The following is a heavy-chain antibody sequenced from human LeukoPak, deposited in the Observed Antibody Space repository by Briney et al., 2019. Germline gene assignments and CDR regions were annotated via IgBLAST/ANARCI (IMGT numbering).Heavy chain of an antibody. V-gene: IGHV4-39*01. Sequence: SETLSLTCTVSGGSISSSSYYWGWIRQPPGKGLEWIGSIYYSGSTYYNPSLKSRVTISVDTSRNQFSLKLSSVTAADTAVYYCARLYSYGPLFGAFDIWGQGTMVTVSS. CDR3: ARLYSYGPLFGAFDI. CDR2: IYYSGST. J-gene: IGHJ3*02. D-gene: IGHD5-18*01. CDR1: GGSISSSSYY.